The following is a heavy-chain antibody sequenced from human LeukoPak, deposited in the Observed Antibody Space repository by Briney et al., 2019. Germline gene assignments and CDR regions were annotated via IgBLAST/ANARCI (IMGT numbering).Heavy chain of an antibody. Sequence: PSETLSLTCSVSGGSISSGSYYWSWIRQPAGKGLEWIGRIYSSGSTNYNPSLKSRVTISVDPSKNQFSLKLSSVTAADTAVYYCARDRGTWNDDGFDYWGQGTLVTVSS. J-gene: IGHJ4*02. V-gene: IGHV4-61*02. CDR1: GGSISSGSYY. CDR3: ARDRGTWNDDGFDY. CDR2: IYSSGST. D-gene: IGHD1-1*01.